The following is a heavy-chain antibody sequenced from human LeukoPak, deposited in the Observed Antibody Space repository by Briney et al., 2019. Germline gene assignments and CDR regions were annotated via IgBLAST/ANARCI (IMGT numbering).Heavy chain of an antibody. J-gene: IGHJ4*02. D-gene: IGHD2-15*01. CDR3: AKTFRYCSSGSCYSHLYYFDY. CDR1: GFTFSSYA. CDR2: ISGSGGST. V-gene: IGHV3-23*01. Sequence: PGGSLRLSCAASGFTFSSYAMSWVRQAPGKGLEWVSAISGSGGSTYYADSVKGRFTISRDNSKNTLYLQMNSLRAEDRAVYYCAKTFRYCSSGSCYSHLYYFDYWGQGTLVTVSS.